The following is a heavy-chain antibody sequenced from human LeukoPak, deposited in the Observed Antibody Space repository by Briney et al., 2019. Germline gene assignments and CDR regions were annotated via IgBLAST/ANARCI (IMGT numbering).Heavy chain of an antibody. V-gene: IGHV4-39*07. Sequence: SETLSLTCTVSGGSISSSSYYWGWIRQPPGKGLEWIGSIYYSGSTYYSPSLRSRVTIPLDTSRNQFSLKLNSVTAADTAVYYCARLKYYYDSSGSRAEYFQHWGQGTLVTASS. CDR3: ARLKYYYDSSGSRAEYFQH. D-gene: IGHD3-22*01. J-gene: IGHJ1*01. CDR1: GGSISSSSYY. CDR2: IYYSGST.